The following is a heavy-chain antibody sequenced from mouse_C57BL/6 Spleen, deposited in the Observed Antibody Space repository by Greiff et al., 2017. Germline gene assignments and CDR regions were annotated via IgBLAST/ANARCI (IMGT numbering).Heavy chain of an antibody. Sequence: DVQLVESGGGLVKPGGSLKLSCAASGFTFSSYAMSWVRQTPEKRLEWVATISDGGSYTDYPDNVKGRFTISRDNATNTRYLQMSQLKSEDTAMYYCARDGFDYYGSSGFAYWGQGTLVTVSA. V-gene: IGHV5-4*01. CDR3: ARDGFDYYGSSGFAY. J-gene: IGHJ3*01. D-gene: IGHD2-2*01. CDR2: ISDGGSYT. CDR1: GFTFSSYA.